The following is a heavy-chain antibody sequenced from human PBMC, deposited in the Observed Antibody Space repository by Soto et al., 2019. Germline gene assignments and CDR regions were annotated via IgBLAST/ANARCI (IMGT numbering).Heavy chain of an antibody. V-gene: IGHV4-30-2*02. J-gene: IGHJ5*02. CDR2: IYHSGST. CDR3: VRLPWADYGGIFDP. Sequence: PSETLSLTFAVSGGSISSCGYSWSWIRQPPGKGLEWIGYIYHSGSTYYNPSLKSRVTISVDTSKNQFSLKLSSVTAADTAVYYCVRLPWADYGGIFDPWGQG. CDR1: GGSISSCGYS. D-gene: IGHD4-17*01.